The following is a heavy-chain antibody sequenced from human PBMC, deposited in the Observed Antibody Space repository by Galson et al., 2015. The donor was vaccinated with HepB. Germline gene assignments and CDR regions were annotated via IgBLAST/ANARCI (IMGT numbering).Heavy chain of an antibody. V-gene: IGHV3-30*04. J-gene: IGHJ4*02. Sequence: SLRLSCAASGFTFSSYTMHWVRQAPGKGLEWVAVISFDGSGKYYAGSVKGRFTVSRDNPENTVYLQMNSLRPEDTAVYYCARGSRARTGPTSWAYWGQGTLVTVSS. CDR3: ARGSRARTGPTSWAY. CDR2: ISFDGSGK. CDR1: GFTFSSYT. D-gene: IGHD1/OR15-1a*01.